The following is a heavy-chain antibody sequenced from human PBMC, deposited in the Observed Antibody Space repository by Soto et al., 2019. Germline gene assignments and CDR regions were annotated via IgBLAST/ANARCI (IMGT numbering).Heavy chain of an antibody. V-gene: IGHV3-21*01. CDR1: GFTFSSYS. J-gene: IGHJ3*02. Sequence: GGSLRLSCAASGFTFSSYSMNWVRQAPGKGLEWVSSISSSSSYIYYADSVKGRFTISRDNAKNSLYLQMNSLRAEDTAVYYCARAGVNYYDSSGYSAFDIWGQGTMVTVSS. CDR3: ARAGVNYYDSSGYSAFDI. D-gene: IGHD3-22*01. CDR2: ISSSSSYI.